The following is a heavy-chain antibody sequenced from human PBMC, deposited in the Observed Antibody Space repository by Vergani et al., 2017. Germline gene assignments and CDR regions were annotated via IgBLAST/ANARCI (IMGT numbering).Heavy chain of an antibody. CDR3: ARGKSVLRFLEWFPGWFDP. Sequence: QVQLQQWGAGLLKPSETLSLTCAVYGGSFSGYYWSWIRQPPGKGLEWIGEINHSGSTNYNPSHKSRVTISVDTSKNQFSLKLSSVTAADTAVYYWARGKSVLRFLEWFPGWFDPWGQGTLVTVSS. V-gene: IGHV4-34*01. CDR1: GGSFSGYY. D-gene: IGHD3-3*01. CDR2: INHSGST. J-gene: IGHJ5*02.